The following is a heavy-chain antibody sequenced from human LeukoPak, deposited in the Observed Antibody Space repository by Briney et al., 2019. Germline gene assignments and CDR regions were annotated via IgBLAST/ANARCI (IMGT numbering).Heavy chain of an antibody. D-gene: IGHD6-13*01. CDR2: ISPYSDNT. CDR1: DYTFTSYG. Sequence: ASVKVSCKASDYTFTSYGISWVRQAPGQGLEWMGWISPYSDNTNYAQNLQGRVTMTTDTSTSTAYMELRSLTSNDTAMYYCARGGPFSIAAARVYYFDYWGQGTLVTVSS. J-gene: IGHJ4*02. V-gene: IGHV1-18*01. CDR3: ARGGPFSIAAARVYYFDY.